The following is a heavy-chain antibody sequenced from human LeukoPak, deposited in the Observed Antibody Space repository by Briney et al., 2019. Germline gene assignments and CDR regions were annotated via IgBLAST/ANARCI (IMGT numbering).Heavy chain of an antibody. CDR1: GGSFSGYY. CDR3: ARVAIAVAGSLHFDY. V-gene: IGHV4-34*01. D-gene: IGHD6-19*01. CDR2: INHSGST. J-gene: IGHJ4*02. Sequence: EPSETLSLTCAVYGGSFSGYYWSWIRQPPGKGLEWIGEINHSGSTNYNPSLKSRVTISVDTSKNQFSLKLSSVTAADTAVYYCARVAIAVAGSLHFDYWGQGTLVTVSS.